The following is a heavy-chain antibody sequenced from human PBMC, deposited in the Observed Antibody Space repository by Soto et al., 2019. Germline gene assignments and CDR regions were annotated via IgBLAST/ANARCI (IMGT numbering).Heavy chain of an antibody. CDR1: ADSFSSYG. J-gene: IGHJ4*02. V-gene: IGHV1-69*01. CDR3: ARVFPDGWVEPGVVRGYLDT. D-gene: IGHD3-3*01. CDR2: IIPSFGTT. Sequence: QVQLVQSGAEVKEPGSAVKVSCKAPADSFSSYGISWVRQAPGQGLEWMGGIIPSFGTTNYAEKFQGRATITADESTHTAYMEFRSLRSEDTALYYCARVFPDGWVEPGVVRGYLDTWGRGPLVTVSA.